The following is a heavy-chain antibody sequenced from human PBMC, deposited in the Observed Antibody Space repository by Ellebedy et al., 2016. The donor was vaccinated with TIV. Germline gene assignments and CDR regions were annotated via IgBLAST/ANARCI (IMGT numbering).Heavy chain of an antibody. D-gene: IGHD3-22*01. CDR2: ISASGEST. CDR1: GFTFSIFA. J-gene: IGHJ4*02. CDR3: AKRDSSGYYYTRLFDY. Sequence: GESLKISCAAPGFTFSIFAMSWVRQAPGKGLEWVSTISASGESTYYADSVTGRFTISRDNAKNTLYLQMNSLRAEDTAVYYCAKRDSSGYYYTRLFDYWGQGTLATVSS. V-gene: IGHV3-23*01.